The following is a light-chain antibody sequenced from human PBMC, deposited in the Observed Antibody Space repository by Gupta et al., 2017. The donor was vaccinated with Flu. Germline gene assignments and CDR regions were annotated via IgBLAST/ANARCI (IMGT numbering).Light chain of an antibody. CDR2: EDS. CDR3: CSYAGRSSVV. J-gene: IGLJ2*01. Sequence: QSALTQPASVSGSPGQSITISCTGTSIDIATYNLVSWYQHHPGKAPKLVIYEDSKWLSGVSSRFSGSKSGNTASLTISGLQTEDEADYYCCSYAGRSSVVFGGGTKLTVL. V-gene: IGLV2-23*01. CDR1: SIDIATYNL.